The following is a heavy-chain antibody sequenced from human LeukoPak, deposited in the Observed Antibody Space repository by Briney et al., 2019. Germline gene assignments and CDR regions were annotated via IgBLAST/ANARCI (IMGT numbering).Heavy chain of an antibody. Sequence: PGGSLRLSCAASGFSFSDFYMNWIRQAPGKGLEWVANIKQDGSEKYYVDSVKGRFTISRDNAKNSLYLQMNSLRAEDTAVYYCARGEYSSSLREYWGQGTLVTVSS. CDR3: ARGEYSSSLREY. CDR2: IKQDGSEK. J-gene: IGHJ4*02. V-gene: IGHV3-7*01. D-gene: IGHD6-6*01. CDR1: GFSFSDFY.